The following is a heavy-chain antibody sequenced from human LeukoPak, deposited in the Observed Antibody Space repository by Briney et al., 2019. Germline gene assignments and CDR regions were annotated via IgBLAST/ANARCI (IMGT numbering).Heavy chain of an antibody. V-gene: IGHV4-59*08. D-gene: IGHD1-26*01. J-gene: IGHJ4*02. CDR2: IYYSGST. Sequence: SETLSLTCTVSGGSISSYYWSWIRQPPGKGLEWIGYIYYSGSTNYNPSLKSRVTISVDTSKNQFSLKLSSVTAADTAVYYCARPYSGSYFSYWGQGTLVTVSS. CDR1: GGSISSYY. CDR3: ARPYSGSYFSY.